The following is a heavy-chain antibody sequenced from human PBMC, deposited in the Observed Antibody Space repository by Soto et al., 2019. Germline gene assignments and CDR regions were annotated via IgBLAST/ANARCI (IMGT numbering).Heavy chain of an antibody. CDR1: GFTFSSYA. CDR2: ISGSGGST. Sequence: GGSLRLSCAASGFTFSSYAMSWVRQTPGKGLEWVSAISGSGGSTYYADSVKGRFTISRDNAKNTLYLQMNSLRAEDTAVYYCAKNVWGITIFGGMDVWGKGXTVTVSS. V-gene: IGHV3-23*01. D-gene: IGHD3-9*01. J-gene: IGHJ6*04. CDR3: AKNVWGITIFGGMDV.